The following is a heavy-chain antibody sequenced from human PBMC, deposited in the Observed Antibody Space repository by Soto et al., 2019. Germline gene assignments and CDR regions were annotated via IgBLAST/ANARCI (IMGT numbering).Heavy chain of an antibody. J-gene: IGHJ4*02. D-gene: IGHD2-2*01. V-gene: IGHV4-39*01. Sequence: SETLSLTCTVSGGSIGSSSYYWGWIRQPPGKGLEWIGSIYYSGSTYYNPSLKSRVTISVDTSKNQFSLKLSSVTAADTAVYYCARYQLLSYFDYWGQGTLVTVSS. CDR3: ARYQLLSYFDY. CDR1: GGSIGSSSYY. CDR2: IYYSGST.